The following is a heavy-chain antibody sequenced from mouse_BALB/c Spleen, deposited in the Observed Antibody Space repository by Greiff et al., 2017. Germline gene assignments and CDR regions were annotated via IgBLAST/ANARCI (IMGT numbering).Heavy chain of an antibody. Sequence: VLLVESGAELVRPGTSVKVSCKASGYAFTNYLIEWVKQRPGQGLEWIGVINPGSGGTNYNEKFKGKATLTADKSSSTAYMQLSSLTSDDSAVYFCARSSLLRRYYFDYWGQGTTLTVSS. CDR3: ARSSLLRRYYFDY. CDR2: INPGSGGT. V-gene: IGHV1-54*03. D-gene: IGHD1-2*01. J-gene: IGHJ2*01. CDR1: GYAFTNYL.